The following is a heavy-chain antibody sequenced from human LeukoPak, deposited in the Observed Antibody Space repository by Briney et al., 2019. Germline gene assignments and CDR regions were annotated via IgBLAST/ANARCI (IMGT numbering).Heavy chain of an antibody. Sequence: GASVKVSCKASGGTFSSYAISWVRQAPGQGLEWMGGIIPIFGTANYAQKFQGRVTITADESTSTAYMELSSLRSEDTAVYYCARNGVRGVIITGNLNYWGQGTLVTVSS. D-gene: IGHD3-10*01. V-gene: IGHV1-69*13. CDR2: IIPIFGTA. J-gene: IGHJ4*02. CDR3: ARNGVRGVIITGNLNY. CDR1: GGTFSSYA.